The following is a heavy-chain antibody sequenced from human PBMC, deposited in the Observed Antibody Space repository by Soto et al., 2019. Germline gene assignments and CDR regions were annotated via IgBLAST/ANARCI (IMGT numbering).Heavy chain of an antibody. J-gene: IGHJ4*02. CDR3: ERDGGRPYGGIDY. D-gene: IGHD1-26*01. CDR2: IIPIFGTA. V-gene: IGHV1-69*01. Sequence: QGQLVQSGAEVTKPGSSVKVACKASGGTFSSYSINWVRQAPGQGLEWMGEIIPIFGTANYAQKFQGRVTMTAVESTSTPYMELSSLKSDDAAVYYCERDGGRPYGGIDYWGQGLRVTAPS. CDR1: GGTFSSYS.